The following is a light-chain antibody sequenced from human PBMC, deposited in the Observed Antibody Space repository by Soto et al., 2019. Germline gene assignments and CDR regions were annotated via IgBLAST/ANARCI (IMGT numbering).Light chain of an antibody. CDR2: DAS. CDR1: QSISSW. CDR3: QQYNSYSPT. J-gene: IGKJ1*01. V-gene: IGKV1-5*01. Sequence: DIQMTQSPSTLSASIGDRVTITCRASQSISSWLAWYQQKPGKAPKLLLYDASSLESGAPSRLSRSGAGTKFTLTICSLQPDDFATYYCQQYNSYSPTFGQGTKV.